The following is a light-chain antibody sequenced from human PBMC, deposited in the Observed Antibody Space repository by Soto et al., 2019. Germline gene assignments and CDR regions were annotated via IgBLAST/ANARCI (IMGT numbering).Light chain of an antibody. CDR2: KAS. J-gene: IGKJ3*01. CDR3: QQGNSFPFT. V-gene: IGKV1-5*03. Sequence: DIQMTQSPSTLSGSVGDRVTITCRASQTISSWLAWYQQKPGKAPKLLIYKASTLKSGVPSRFSGSGSGTDFTLTISSLQPEDFATYYCQQGNSFPFTFGPGTKVDIK. CDR1: QTISSW.